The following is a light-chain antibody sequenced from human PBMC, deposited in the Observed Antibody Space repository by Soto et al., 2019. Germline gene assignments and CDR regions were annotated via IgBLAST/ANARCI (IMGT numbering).Light chain of an antibody. CDR3: MQVLKTPQT. Sequence: DIVMTQSPLSLHVTPGEPASISCRSSQSLLHSNGHTYLDWYLQKPGQSPQLLIYLGSNRASGVPDRFSGSGSGTDFTLKISRVEAEDVGVYHCMQVLKTPQTFGQGTKVEIK. CDR1: QSLLHSNGHTY. V-gene: IGKV2-28*01. J-gene: IGKJ1*01. CDR2: LGS.